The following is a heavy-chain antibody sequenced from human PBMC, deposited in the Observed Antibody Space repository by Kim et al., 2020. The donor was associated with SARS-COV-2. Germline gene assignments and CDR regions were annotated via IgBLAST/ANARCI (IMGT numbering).Heavy chain of an antibody. D-gene: IGHD3-22*01. J-gene: IGHJ4*02. CDR1: GYTFTSYA. CDR3: VTYYYDSRGYEDY. V-gene: IGHV7-4-1*02. CDR2: INTNTGNP. Sequence: ASVKVSCKASGYTFTSYAMNWVRQAPGQGLEWMGWINTNTGNPTYAQGFTGRFVFSLDTSVSTAYLQLSSLKAEDTAVYYCVTYYYDSRGYEDYWGQGTLVTVSS.